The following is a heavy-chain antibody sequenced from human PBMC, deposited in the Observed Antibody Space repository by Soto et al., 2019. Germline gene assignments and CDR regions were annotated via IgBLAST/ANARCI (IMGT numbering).Heavy chain of an antibody. CDR1: GYTFTSYG. Sequence: ASVKVSCKASGYTFTSYGISWVRQAPGQGLEWMGWISAYNGNTNYAQKLQGRVTMTTDTSTSTACMELRSLRSDDTAVYYCARDRNYYGSGSHTPYDAFDIWGQGTMVTVSS. D-gene: IGHD3-10*01. CDR2: ISAYNGNT. J-gene: IGHJ3*02. CDR3: ARDRNYYGSGSHTPYDAFDI. V-gene: IGHV1-18*04.